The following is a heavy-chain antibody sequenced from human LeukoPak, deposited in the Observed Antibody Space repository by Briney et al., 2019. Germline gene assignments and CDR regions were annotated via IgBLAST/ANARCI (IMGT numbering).Heavy chain of an antibody. Sequence: ASVKVSCKASGYTFTSYDINWVRQATGQGLEWMGWMNPNSGNTGYAQKFQGRVTMTRNTSISTAYMELSSLRSEDTAVYYCARGVLRYFDWLPYYFDYWGQGTLVTVSS. CDR2: MNPNSGNT. V-gene: IGHV1-8*01. CDR1: GYTFTSYD. J-gene: IGHJ4*02. CDR3: ARGVLRYFDWLPYYFDY. D-gene: IGHD3-9*01.